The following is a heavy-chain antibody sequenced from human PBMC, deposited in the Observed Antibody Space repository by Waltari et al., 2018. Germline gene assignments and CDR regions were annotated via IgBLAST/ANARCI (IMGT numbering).Heavy chain of an antibody. CDR2: INPSGGA. Sequence: QVQLVQSGAEVKKPGASVKVSCKASGYTFTSYYMHWVRQAPGQGLEWMGIINPSGGASYAQNFRGRATRTKDTARGPMHLEPCGLKSEDTACYYCAKGGHTTNDPMSYYYYGMDVWGQGTTVTVSS. D-gene: IGHD1-1*01. J-gene: IGHJ6*02. V-gene: IGHV1-46*01. CDR3: AKGGHTTNDPMSYYYYGMDV. CDR1: GYTFTSYY.